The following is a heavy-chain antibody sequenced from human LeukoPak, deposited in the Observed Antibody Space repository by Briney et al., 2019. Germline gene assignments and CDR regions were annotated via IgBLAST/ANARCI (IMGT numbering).Heavy chain of an antibody. D-gene: IGHD3-22*01. CDR3: ARRQYYDSSGSSFDY. J-gene: IGHJ4*02. CDR1: GYSFTSHW. Sequence: GESLKISCKDSGYSFTSHWIGWVRQMPGKGLEWMGIIYPGDSDTRYSPSFQGQVTISADKSISTAYLQWSSLKASDTAMYYCARRQYYDSSGSSFDYWGQGTLVTVSS. CDR2: IYPGDSDT. V-gene: IGHV5-51*01.